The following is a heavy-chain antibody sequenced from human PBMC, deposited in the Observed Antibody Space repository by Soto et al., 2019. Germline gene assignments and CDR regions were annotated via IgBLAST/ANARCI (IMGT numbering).Heavy chain of an antibody. J-gene: IGHJ4*02. D-gene: IGHD2-2*01. CDR3: ARTHCSSTRCYVGSWDY. V-gene: IGHV1-2*04. CDR2: INPNSGGT. Sequence: GASVKVSCKASGYTFTGYYMHWVLQAPGQGLEWMGWINPNSGGTNYAQNFQGWVTMTRDTSISTAYMELSRLRSDDTAVYYCARTHCSSTRCYVGSWDYWGQGTLVTVSS. CDR1: GYTFTGYY.